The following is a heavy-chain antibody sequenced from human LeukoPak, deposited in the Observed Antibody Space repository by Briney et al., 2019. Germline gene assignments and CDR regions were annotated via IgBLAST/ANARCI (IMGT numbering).Heavy chain of an antibody. D-gene: IGHD2-21*01. CDR3: ARGGLAYCGGDCYYSREEIPYYFDY. Sequence: GASVKVSCKASGYTFTSYYMHWVRQAPGQGLEWMGIINPSGGSTSYVQKFQGRVTMTRDTSTSTVYMELSSLRSEDTAVYYCARGGLAYCGGDCYYSREEIPYYFDYWGQGTLVTVSS. CDR1: GYTFTSYY. V-gene: IGHV1-46*01. CDR2: INPSGGST. J-gene: IGHJ4*02.